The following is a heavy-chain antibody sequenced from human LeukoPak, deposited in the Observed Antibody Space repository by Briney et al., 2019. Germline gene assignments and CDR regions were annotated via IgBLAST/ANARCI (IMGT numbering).Heavy chain of an antibody. CDR1: GASISSYY. J-gene: IGHJ4*02. CDR3: ARGANYFDY. Sequence: SETLSLTCTVPGASISSYYWTWIRQPPGKGLEWIGYMYYSGSTNYNPSLKSRVTISLDTSKKQFSLKLTSGTAADTAVYYCARGANYFDYWGQGTLVTVSS. CDR2: MYYSGST. V-gene: IGHV4-59*01.